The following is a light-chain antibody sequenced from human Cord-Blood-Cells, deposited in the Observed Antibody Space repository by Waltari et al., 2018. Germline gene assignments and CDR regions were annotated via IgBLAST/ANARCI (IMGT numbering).Light chain of an antibody. J-gene: IGLJ3*02. CDR1: SRYVGGYNC. V-gene: IGLV2-14*01. Sequence: QSSLTWPPSVSGSPGPSITISCAGTSRYVGGYNCVSLYQQHPGKAPKLMIYDVSNRPSGVSNRFSGSKSGNTASLTISGLQAEDEADYYCSSYTSSSSWVFGGGTKLTVL. CDR2: DVS. CDR3: SSYTSSSSWV.